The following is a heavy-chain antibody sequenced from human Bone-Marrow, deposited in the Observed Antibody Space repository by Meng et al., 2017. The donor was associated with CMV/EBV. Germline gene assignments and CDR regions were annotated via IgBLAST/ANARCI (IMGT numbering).Heavy chain of an antibody. J-gene: IGHJ4*02. CDR2: IIPIFGTA. Sequence: SVKVSXXASGGTFSSYAISWVRQAPGQGLEWMGGIIPIFGTANYAQKFQGRVTITTDESTSTAYMELSSLKASDTAMYYCASPKTRFLEWFGYYWGQGTLVTVSS. CDR3: ASPKTRFLEWFGYY. CDR1: GGTFSSYA. D-gene: IGHD3-3*01. V-gene: IGHV1-69*05.